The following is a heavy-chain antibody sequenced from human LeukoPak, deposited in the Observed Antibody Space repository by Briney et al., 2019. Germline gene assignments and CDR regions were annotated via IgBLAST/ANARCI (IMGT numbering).Heavy chain of an antibody. CDR2: IYFSGTT. J-gene: IGHJ4*02. V-gene: IGHV4-31*03. CDR3: ARDRTGYFFDD. Sequence: SQTLSLTCTVSGASISSDAYYWRWIRQHPEKGLEWIGYIYFSGTTYHNPSLKSRVTIAVDMSNSQFSLKLRSVTAADTAVYYCARDRTGYFFDDWGQGTLVTVSS. CDR1: GASISSDAYY.